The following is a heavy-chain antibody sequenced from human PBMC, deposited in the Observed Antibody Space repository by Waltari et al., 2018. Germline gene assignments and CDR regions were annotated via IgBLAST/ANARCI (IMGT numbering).Heavy chain of an antibody. V-gene: IGHV4-38-2*01. Sequence: QVQLQESGPGLVKPSETLSLTCAVSGYSISSGYYWGWIRQPPGKGLEWIGSIYHSGRTYSNPSLKSRVTISVDTSKNQFSLKLSSVTAADTAVYYCARGNIVVVPAAIYYWGQGTLVTVSS. J-gene: IGHJ4*02. CDR2: IYHSGRT. D-gene: IGHD2-2*02. CDR3: ARGNIVVVPAAIYY. CDR1: GYSISSGYY.